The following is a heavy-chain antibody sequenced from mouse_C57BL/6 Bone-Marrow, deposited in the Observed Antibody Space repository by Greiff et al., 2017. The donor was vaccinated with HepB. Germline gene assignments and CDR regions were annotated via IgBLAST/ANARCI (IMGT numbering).Heavy chain of an antibody. CDR2: INPGSGGT. Sequence: QVQLQQSGAELVRPGTSVKVSCKASGYAFTNYLIEWVKQRPGQGLEWIGVINPGSGGTNYNEKFKGKATLTADKSSSTAYMPLSSLTSEDSAVYFCAREGYDYDVGFAYWGQGTLVTVSA. J-gene: IGHJ3*01. V-gene: IGHV1-54*01. CDR3: AREGYDYDVGFAY. CDR1: GYAFTNYL. D-gene: IGHD2-4*01.